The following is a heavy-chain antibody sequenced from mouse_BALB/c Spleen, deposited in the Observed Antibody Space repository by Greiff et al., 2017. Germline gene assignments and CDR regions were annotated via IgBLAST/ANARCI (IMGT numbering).Heavy chain of an antibody. CDR1: GYTFTDYA. D-gene: IGHD2-4*01. Sequence: QVQLKESGAELVRPGVSVKISCKGSGYTFTDYAMHWVKQSHAKSLEWIGVISTYYGDASYNQKFKGKATMTVDKSSSTAYMELARLTSEDSAIYYCASSTMITNYAMDYWGQGTSVTVSS. J-gene: IGHJ4*01. V-gene: IGHV1S137*01. CDR2: ISTYYGDA. CDR3: ASSTMITNYAMDY.